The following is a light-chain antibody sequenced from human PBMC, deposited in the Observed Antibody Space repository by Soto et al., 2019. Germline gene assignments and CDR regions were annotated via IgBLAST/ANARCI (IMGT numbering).Light chain of an antibody. CDR2: VAS. V-gene: IGKV3-15*01. CDR1: QSVNQK. CDR3: QQFNNWPHT. Sequence: EIVLTQSPGTLSVSPGERATLSCRASQSVNQKLGWYQQKPGQAPRLLIYVASYRATGIPARFSGSGSGTEYTLTISNLQAEDLAVYDCQQFNNWPHTFGQGTRLEIK. J-gene: IGKJ2*01.